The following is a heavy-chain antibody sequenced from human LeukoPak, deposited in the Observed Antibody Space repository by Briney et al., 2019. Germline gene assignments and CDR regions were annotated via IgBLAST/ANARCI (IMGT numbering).Heavy chain of an antibody. D-gene: IGHD3-9*01. CDR2: ISSSGTYV. CDR1: GFTFSSYS. Sequence: GGSLRLSCAASGFTFSSYSMNWVRQAPGKGLEWVSSISSSGTYVYYADSVKGRFTISRDNAKNSLSLQMNSLRADDAAVYYCAREIGYFDWFYYYYGMDVWGQGTTVTVSS. V-gene: IGHV3-21*01. J-gene: IGHJ6*02. CDR3: AREIGYFDWFYYYYGMDV.